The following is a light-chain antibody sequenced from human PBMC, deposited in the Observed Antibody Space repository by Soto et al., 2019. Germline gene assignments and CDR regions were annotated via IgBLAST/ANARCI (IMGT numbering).Light chain of an antibody. CDR2: EVS. V-gene: IGLV2-14*01. Sequence: QSVLTQPGSVSGSPGQAITISCTGTNSDVGGYNYVSWYQQHPGKAPELMIYEVSHRPSGVSNRFSGSKSDNTASLTISGLQAEDEADYYCSSYTSISTLYVFGTGTKVTV. CDR3: SSYTSISTLYV. J-gene: IGLJ1*01. CDR1: NSDVGGYNY.